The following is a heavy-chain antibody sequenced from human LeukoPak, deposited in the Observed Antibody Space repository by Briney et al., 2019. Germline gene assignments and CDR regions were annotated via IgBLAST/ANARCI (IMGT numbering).Heavy chain of an antibody. CDR3: ASTRIITTDYYGMDV. CDR1: GDSISTTNYY. J-gene: IGHJ6*02. Sequence: PSETLSLTCAVSGDSISTTNYYWGWIRQPPGKGLEWIGYIYYSGSTNYNPSLKSRVTISVDTSKNQFSLKLSSVTAADTAVYYCASTRIITTDYYGMDVWGQGTTVTVSS. CDR2: IYYSGST. D-gene: IGHD3-22*01. V-gene: IGHV4-61*05.